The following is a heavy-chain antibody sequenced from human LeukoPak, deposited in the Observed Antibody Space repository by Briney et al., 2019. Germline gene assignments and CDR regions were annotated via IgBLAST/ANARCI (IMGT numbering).Heavy chain of an antibody. CDR1: GGSISSYY. CDR3: ARGPPPDLDY. Sequence: PSETLSLTCTVSGGSISSYYWSWIRQPPGKGLEWIGYIYYSGSTNYNPSLKSRVTISVDTSKNQFSLKLSSVTAADTAVYYCARGPPPDLDYWGRGTLVTVSS. CDR2: IYYSGST. V-gene: IGHV4-59*12. J-gene: IGHJ4*02.